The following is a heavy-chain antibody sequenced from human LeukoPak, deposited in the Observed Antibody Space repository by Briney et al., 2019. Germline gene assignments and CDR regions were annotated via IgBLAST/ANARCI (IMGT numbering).Heavy chain of an antibody. CDR3: ARDEARITIFGVAGYFDY. CDR2: INAGNGNT. J-gene: IGHJ4*02. CDR1: GYTLTSYA. Sequence: VASVKVSCKASGYTLTSYAMHWVRQAPGQRLEWMGWINAGNGNTKYSQKFQGRVTITRDTSASTAYMVLSSLRSEDTAVYYCARDEARITIFGVAGYFDYWGQGTLVTVSS. D-gene: IGHD3-3*01. V-gene: IGHV1-3*01.